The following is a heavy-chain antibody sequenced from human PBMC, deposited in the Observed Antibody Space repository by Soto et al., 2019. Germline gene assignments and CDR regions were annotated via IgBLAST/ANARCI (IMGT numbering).Heavy chain of an antibody. CDR2: IYSGGIT. CDR3: ARGYYASGSNYNPTYAMDV. D-gene: IGHD3-10*01. Sequence: GGPRRLSYTASVFSGHRNYMSCVRQAPGKGLECVSIIYSGGITYYADSVKGRFTISRDNSQNTLSLQMNSLRAEDTAVYYCARGYYASGSNYNPTYAMDVWGQGTTVTVSS. V-gene: IGHV3-53*01. J-gene: IGHJ6*02. CDR1: VFSGHRNY.